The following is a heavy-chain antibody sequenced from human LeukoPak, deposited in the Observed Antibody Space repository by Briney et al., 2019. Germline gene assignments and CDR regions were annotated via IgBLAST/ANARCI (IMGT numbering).Heavy chain of an antibody. J-gene: IGHJ4*02. CDR1: GFTFSHYA. V-gene: IGHV3-64*01. D-gene: IGHD2-2*01. CDR2: ISSDGGST. CDR3: ARGCSSTSCYRDSDY. Sequence: GGSLRLSCAASGFTFSHYAMHWVRQAPGKGLEYVSAISSDGGSTYYGSSVKGRFTISRDNSKNTLYLQMGSLRAEDMAVYYCARGCSSTSCYRDSDYWGQGTLVTVSS.